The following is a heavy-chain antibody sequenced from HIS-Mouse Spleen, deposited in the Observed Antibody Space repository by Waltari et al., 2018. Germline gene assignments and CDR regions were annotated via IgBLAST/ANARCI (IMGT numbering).Heavy chain of an antibody. J-gene: IGHJ2*01. D-gene: IGHD6-13*01. Sequence: QLQLQESGPGLVNPSETLSLTCTVSGGSTSSSSYYRGWIRQPPGKGLEWIGSIYYSGRTYYNPSLKSRVTISVDTSKNQFSLKLSSVTAADTAVYYCAREIPYSSSWYDWYFDLWGRGTLVTVSS. V-gene: IGHV4-39*07. CDR1: GGSTSSSSYY. CDR3: AREIPYSSSWYDWYFDL. CDR2: IYYSGRT.